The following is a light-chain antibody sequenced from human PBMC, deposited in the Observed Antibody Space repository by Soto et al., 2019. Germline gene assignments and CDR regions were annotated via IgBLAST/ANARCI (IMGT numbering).Light chain of an antibody. Sequence: EVVLTQSPAILSLSLGERATLSFRASRGIDNSLAWYQHRPGQAPRILIYDASDTAAGIPPRSSGSGSGTDFTLTISSLEAEDFAVYYCQQRRYSLTFGGGTKVEIK. J-gene: IGKJ4*01. V-gene: IGKV3-11*01. CDR1: RGIDNS. CDR3: QQRRYSLT. CDR2: DAS.